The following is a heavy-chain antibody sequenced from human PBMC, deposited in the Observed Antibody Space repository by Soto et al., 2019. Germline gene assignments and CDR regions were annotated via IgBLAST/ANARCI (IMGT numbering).Heavy chain of an antibody. Sequence: EVQLVESGGGLVQPGGSLRLSCAASGFTVSSSYMSWVRQAPGKGLEWVSVIYTGDTTYYADSVKGRLTISRHNSETTVFLQMNSLRCEDTAVYYCTRDPVTTAGYGMDVWGQGTTVTVSS. J-gene: IGHJ6*02. CDR2: IYTGDTT. D-gene: IGHD4-17*01. V-gene: IGHV3-53*04. CDR3: TRDPVTTAGYGMDV. CDR1: GFTVSSSY.